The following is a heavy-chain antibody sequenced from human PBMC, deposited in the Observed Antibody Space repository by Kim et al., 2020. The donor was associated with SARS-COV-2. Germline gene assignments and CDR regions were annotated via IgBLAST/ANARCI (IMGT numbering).Heavy chain of an antibody. CDR2: ISYDGSNK. D-gene: IGHD2-21*02. V-gene: IGHV3-30*04. CDR1: GFTFSSYA. J-gene: IGHJ3*02. Sequence: GGSLRLSCAASGFTFSSYAMHWVRQAPGKGLEWVAVISYDGSNKYYADSVKGRFTISRDNSKNTLYLQMNSLRAEDTAVYYCASPAYIVVVTAIPKAFDIWGQGTMVTVSS. CDR3: ASPAYIVVVTAIPKAFDI.